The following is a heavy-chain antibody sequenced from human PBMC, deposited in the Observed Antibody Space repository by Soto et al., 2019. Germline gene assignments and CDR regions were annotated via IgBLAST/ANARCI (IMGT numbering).Heavy chain of an antibody. D-gene: IGHD5-12*01. CDR3: VKSRGGNNFDFFD. Sequence: GGSLRLSCSASGFTFSSYAMHWVRQAPGKRLEYVSGVRGNGDPPFYADSVKGRFTISRDNSKNTLYLQMSSLSADDTAVYYCVKSRGGNNFDFFDWGQGALLTVYS. V-gene: IGHV3-64D*06. CDR2: VRGNGDPP. J-gene: IGHJ4*02. CDR1: GFTFSSYA.